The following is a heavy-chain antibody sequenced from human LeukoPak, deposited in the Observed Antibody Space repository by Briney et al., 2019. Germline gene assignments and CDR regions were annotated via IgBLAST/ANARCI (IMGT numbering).Heavy chain of an antibody. J-gene: IGHJ4*02. CDR1: GGSFSGYY. D-gene: IGHD6-19*01. V-gene: IGHV4-34*01. CDR3: ARHSEGYTSGWYY. Sequence: SETLSLTCAVYGGSFSGYYWSWIRQPPGKGLEWIGEINHSGSTNYNPSPKSRVTISVDTSESQFSLKLTSVTAADTAVYYCARHSEGYTSGWYYWGQGTLVTVSS. CDR2: INHSGST.